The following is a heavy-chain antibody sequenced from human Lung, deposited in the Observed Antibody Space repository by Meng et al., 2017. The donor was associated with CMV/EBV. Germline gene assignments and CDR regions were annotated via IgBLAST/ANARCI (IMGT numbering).Heavy chain of an antibody. Sequence: VLQRGSGPVLVKPAGTLSLTCAVAGGSMSSSNWWSWVRQPPGKGLEWIGEIYHSGSTNYNPSLKSRVTISVDKSKNQFSLKLSSVTAADTAVYYCASFPPPGKQWLVTDYWGQGTLVTVSS. J-gene: IGHJ4*02. CDR1: GGSMSSSNW. CDR3: ASFPPPGKQWLVTDY. CDR2: IYHSGST. D-gene: IGHD6-19*01. V-gene: IGHV4-4*02.